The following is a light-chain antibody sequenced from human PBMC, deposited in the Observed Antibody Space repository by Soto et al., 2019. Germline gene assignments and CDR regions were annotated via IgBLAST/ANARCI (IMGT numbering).Light chain of an antibody. V-gene: IGLV2-14*03. Sequence: QSALTQPASVSGSPGQSITISCTGASSDVGGYNYVSWYQQHPGKAPKLIIYDVSYRPSGVSDRFSGSKSGNTASLTISGLQAEDEADYQCSSYISTDTSHVFGTGTKVTVL. J-gene: IGLJ1*01. CDR3: SSYISTDTSHV. CDR2: DVS. CDR1: SSDVGGYNY.